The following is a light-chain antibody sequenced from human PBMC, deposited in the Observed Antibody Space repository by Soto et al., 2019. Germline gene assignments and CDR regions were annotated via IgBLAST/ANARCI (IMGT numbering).Light chain of an antibody. Sequence: EIVMTQSPATLSVSPGERATLSCRASQSVRSNLARYQQKPGQAPRLLIFDASTRATGIPARFSGSGSGTEFTLTISSLQSEDFAVYCCQQYNNWPNTFGQGTKLEIK. J-gene: IGKJ2*01. CDR3: QQYNNWPNT. CDR2: DAS. V-gene: IGKV3-15*01. CDR1: QSVRSN.